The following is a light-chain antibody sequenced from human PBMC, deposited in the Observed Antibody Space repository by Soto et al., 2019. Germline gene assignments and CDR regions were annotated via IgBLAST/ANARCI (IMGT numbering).Light chain of an antibody. CDR3: CSYAGSSTYV. J-gene: IGLJ1*01. V-gene: IGLV2-23*01. Sequence: QSALTQPASVSGSPGQSITISCTGTNSDVGSYNFVSWFQQHPGKAPKLMIYEGSKRPSGVSNRFSGSKSGNTASLTISGLQAEDEADYYCCSYAGSSTYVFGTGTQLTVL. CDR1: NSDVGSYNF. CDR2: EGS.